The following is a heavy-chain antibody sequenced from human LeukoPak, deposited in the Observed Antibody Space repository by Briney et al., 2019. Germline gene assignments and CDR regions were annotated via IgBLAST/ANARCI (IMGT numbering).Heavy chain of an antibody. CDR3: SKNLSRAFDS. Sequence: PGGSLRLSCAASGFSFRSYWMSWVRQAPGKGLEWLGHINQEASRPDHADSVKGRFTISRDNTRNLLYLHMSSLRAEDTAVYYCSKNLSRAFDSWGQGILVSVSS. V-gene: IGHV3-7*01. D-gene: IGHD1-7*01. J-gene: IGHJ4*02. CDR1: GFSFRSYW. CDR2: INQEASRP.